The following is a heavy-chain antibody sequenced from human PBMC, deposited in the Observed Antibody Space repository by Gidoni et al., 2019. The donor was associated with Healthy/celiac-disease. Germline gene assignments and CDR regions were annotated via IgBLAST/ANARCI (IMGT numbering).Heavy chain of an antibody. J-gene: IGHJ4*02. D-gene: IGHD3-10*01. CDR2: IIPIFGTA. CDR3: AIAYYYGSGVIGAFDY. Sequence: QVQLVQSGAEVKKPGSSVKVSCKDYGGPFSSYAISWVRQAPGQGLEWMGGIIPIFGTANYAQKFQGRVTITADESTSTAYMELSSLRSEDTAVYYCAIAYYYGSGVIGAFDYWGQGTLVTVSS. CDR1: GGPFSSYA. V-gene: IGHV1-69*01.